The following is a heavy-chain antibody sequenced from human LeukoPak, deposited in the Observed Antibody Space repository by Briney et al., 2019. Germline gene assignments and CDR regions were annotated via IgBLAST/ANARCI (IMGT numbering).Heavy chain of an antibody. Sequence: PSETLSLTGTVSGGSISSYYWSWIRQPPGKGMGWIGYIYYSGSTNYNPSLKSRVTISVDTSKNQFSLKLSSVTAADTAVYYCARHHTGYSYLDWGQGTLVTVSS. D-gene: IGHD5-18*01. CDR1: GGSISSYY. CDR3: ARHHTGYSYLD. CDR2: IYYSGST. J-gene: IGHJ4*02. V-gene: IGHV4-59*08.